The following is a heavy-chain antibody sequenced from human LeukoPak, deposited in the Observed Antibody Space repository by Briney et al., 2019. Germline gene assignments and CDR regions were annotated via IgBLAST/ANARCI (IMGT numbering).Heavy chain of an antibody. CDR1: GYIFTRYY. Sequence: ASAKDSCKASGYIFTRYYMHWVRQAPGQGLEWMGIINSSGGSTRYTQKFQGRVTMTRDTSTRTVYVELSSLRSEDTAVYYCARDLGAQTMVFFDLWGQGTLVTVSS. D-gene: IGHD4/OR15-4a*01. CDR3: ARDLGAQTMVFFDL. V-gene: IGHV1-46*01. J-gene: IGHJ5*02. CDR2: INSSGGST.